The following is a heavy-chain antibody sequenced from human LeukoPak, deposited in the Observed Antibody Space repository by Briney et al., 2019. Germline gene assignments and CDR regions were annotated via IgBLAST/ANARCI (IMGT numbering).Heavy chain of an antibody. CDR2: IYYSGGT. CDR1: GGSISSYY. V-gene: IGHV4-59*01. D-gene: IGHD2-15*01. J-gene: IGHJ3*01. CDR3: ARHRGGFDL. Sequence: SSETLSLTCTVSGGSISSYYWSWLRQPPGKGLEWLGYIYYSGGTNYNPYLKSRVTISVDTSKIHFSLKLSSVTAADTAAYYCARHRGGFDLWGQGTMVTVSS.